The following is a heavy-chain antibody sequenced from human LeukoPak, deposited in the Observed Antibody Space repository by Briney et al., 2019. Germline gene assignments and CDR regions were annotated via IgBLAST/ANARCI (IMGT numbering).Heavy chain of an antibody. CDR2: INPNSGGT. V-gene: IGHV1-2*02. D-gene: IGHD3-22*01. CDR3: ARGYYDGSDYEYFQH. CDR1: GYTFSGYY. Sequence: GASVKVSCKASGYTFSGYYLHWVRQAPGQGLEWMGWINPNSGGTNSAQKFQGRVTMTRDTSIITAYMELSRLRSDDTAVYFCARGYYDGSDYEYFQHWGQGTLVTVSS. J-gene: IGHJ1*01.